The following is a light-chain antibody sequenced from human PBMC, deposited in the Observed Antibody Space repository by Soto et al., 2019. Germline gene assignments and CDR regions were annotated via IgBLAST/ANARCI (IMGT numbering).Light chain of an antibody. CDR3: CSYAGSSTLYVV. J-gene: IGLJ2*01. Sequence: QSALTQPASVSGSPGQSITISCTVTSIDVGSYNLVSWYQQHPGKAPKLMIYEGSKRPSGVSNRFSGSKSGNTASLTISGLQAEDEADYYCCSYAGSSTLYVVFGGGTKVTVL. CDR1: SIDVGSYNL. CDR2: EGS. V-gene: IGLV2-23*01.